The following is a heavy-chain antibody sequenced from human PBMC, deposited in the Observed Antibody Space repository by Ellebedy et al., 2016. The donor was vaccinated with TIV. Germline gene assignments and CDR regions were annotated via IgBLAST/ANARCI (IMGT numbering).Heavy chain of an antibody. CDR1: GFTFDSYA. J-gene: IGHJ4*02. Sequence: GESLKISXAASGFTFDSYAMNWVRQAPGKGLEWVSGITGGGSNTYYADSVRGRFTISRDNSRNSLFLQMNSLRVEDTAGYYCAKTRYGSGWYYFAYWGQGALVTVSS. V-gene: IGHV3-23*01. CDR3: AKTRYGSGWYYFAY. D-gene: IGHD6-19*01. CDR2: ITGGGSNT.